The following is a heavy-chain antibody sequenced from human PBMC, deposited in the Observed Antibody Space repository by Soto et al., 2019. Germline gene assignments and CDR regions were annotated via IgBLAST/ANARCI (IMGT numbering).Heavy chain of an antibody. CDR2: MYHSGNT. J-gene: IGHJ4*02. Sequence: SQTLSLTCAVSGGSISSDNWWGWVRQPPGKGLEWIGEMYHSGNTNYNPSLKSRVTISVDKSKNQFSMKMTSVTAADTALYYCARASASSMLRGVIINWGQGTQVTVSS. D-gene: IGHD3-10*01. V-gene: IGHV4-4*02. CDR1: GGSISSDNW. CDR3: ARASASSMLRGVIIN.